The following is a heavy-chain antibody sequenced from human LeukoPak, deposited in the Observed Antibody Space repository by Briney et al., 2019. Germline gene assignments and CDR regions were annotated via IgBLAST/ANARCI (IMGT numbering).Heavy chain of an antibody. V-gene: IGHV3-23*01. J-gene: IGHJ4*02. CDR2: ISGNGGST. CDR1: GFTFSSYA. D-gene: IGHD2-15*01. Sequence: GGSLRLSCAASGFTFSSYAMSWVRQAPGKGLEWVSGISGNGGSTYYAASVKGRFTISRDNAKSSMWLQMNSLRDEDTAVYYCARDQTPFYWGQGSLVTVSS. CDR3: ARDQTPFY.